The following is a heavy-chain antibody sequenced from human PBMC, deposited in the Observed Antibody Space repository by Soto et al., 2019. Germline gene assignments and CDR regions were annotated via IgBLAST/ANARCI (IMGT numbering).Heavy chain of an antibody. V-gene: IGHV4-31*03. CDR3: ARGQYYGSGSFYYWFDP. J-gene: IGHJ5*02. CDR2: IYYSGNT. Sequence: QVHLQESGPGLVKPSQTLSLTCTVSGVSISGSDFYWNWIRQHPGKGLEWIGYIYYSGNTYYNPSLKSRVTLSVDTSKNQFSLKLNSVTAADTALYYCARGQYYGSGSFYYWFDPWGRGTLVTVSS. CDR1: GVSISGSDFY. D-gene: IGHD3-10*01.